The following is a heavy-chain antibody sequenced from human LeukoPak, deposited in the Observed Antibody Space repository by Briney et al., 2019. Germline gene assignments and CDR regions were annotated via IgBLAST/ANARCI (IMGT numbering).Heavy chain of an antibody. J-gene: IGHJ3*02. Sequence: ETLSLTCSVSGGSISSSSYYWGWIRQPPGKGLEWVGNIYYSGSTNYNPSLKSRVTISVDTSKNQFSLKLSSVTAADTAVYYCARHDSSGYYYGDAFDIWGQGTMVTVSS. D-gene: IGHD3-22*01. CDR1: GGSISSSSYY. CDR2: IYYSGST. CDR3: ARHDSSGYYYGDAFDI. V-gene: IGHV4-61*05.